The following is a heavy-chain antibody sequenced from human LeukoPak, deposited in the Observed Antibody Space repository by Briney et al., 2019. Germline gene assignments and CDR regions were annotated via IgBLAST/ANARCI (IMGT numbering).Heavy chain of an antibody. D-gene: IGHD1-26*01. CDR1: GFTFSDYY. CDR3: ARGGHGAADQ. CDR2: ISPSTTHT. V-gene: IGHV3-11*05. J-gene: IGHJ5*02. Sequence: KPGGSLRLSCAASGFTFSDYYMSWSRQAPGKGLEWLSYISPSTTHTSYADSVKGRFTISRDNANSLLFLQMNSLRAEDTAVYYCARGGHGAADQWGQGTLVTVSS.